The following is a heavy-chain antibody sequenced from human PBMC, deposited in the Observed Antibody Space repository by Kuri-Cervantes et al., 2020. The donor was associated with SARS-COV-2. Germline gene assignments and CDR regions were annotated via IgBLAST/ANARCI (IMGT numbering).Heavy chain of an antibody. CDR1: GYTFTGYY. CDR2: INPNSGGT. Sequence: ASVKVSCKASGYTFTGYYMHWVRQAPGQGLEWMGWINPNSGGTNYAQKFQGRVTMTRDTSISTAYMELSRLRSDDTAVYYCAKGGYTAGEWYYYYYMDVWGKGTTVTVSS. J-gene: IGHJ6*03. V-gene: IGHV1-2*02. CDR3: AKGGYTAGEWYYYYYMDV. D-gene: IGHD3-10*01.